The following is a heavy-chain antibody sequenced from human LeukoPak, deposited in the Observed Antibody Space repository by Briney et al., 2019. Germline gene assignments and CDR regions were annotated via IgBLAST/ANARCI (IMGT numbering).Heavy chain of an antibody. D-gene: IGHD3-22*01. J-gene: IGHJ4*02. CDR3: AGGTYYYDSSGYYYFDY. CDR2: IKQDGSEK. CDR1: GFTFSSYW. V-gene: IGHV3-7*01. Sequence: PGGSLRLSCAASGFTFSSYWMSWVRQAPGKGLEWVANIKQDGSEKYYVDSVKGRFTISRDNAKNSLYLQMNSLRAEDTAVYYCAGGTYYYDSSGYYYFDYWGQGTLVTVSS.